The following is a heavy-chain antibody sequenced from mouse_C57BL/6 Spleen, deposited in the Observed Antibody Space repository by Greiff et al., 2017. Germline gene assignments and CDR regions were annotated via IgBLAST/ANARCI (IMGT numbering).Heavy chain of an antibody. D-gene: IGHD1-1*01. Sequence: QVQLQQPGAELVRPGTSVKLSCKASGYTFTSYWMHWVKQRPGQGLEWIGVIDPSDSYTNYNQKFKGKATLTVDTSSSTAYMPLSSLTSEDSAVYYCAITTVVAGYYFDYWGQGTTLTVSS. CDR2: IDPSDSYT. V-gene: IGHV1-59*01. J-gene: IGHJ2*01. CDR3: AITTVVAGYYFDY. CDR1: GYTFTSYW.